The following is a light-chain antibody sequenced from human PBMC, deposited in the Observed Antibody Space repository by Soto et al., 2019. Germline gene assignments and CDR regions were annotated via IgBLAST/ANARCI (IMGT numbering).Light chain of an antibody. Sequence: QLVLTPSPSASASLGASGKLTCTLSLGHNNYAIAWQQQQPEKGPRYWLKVNSDGGHSKGDGITDRFSGSSSGAERYLTVSILHSEDEADYYCLTWGTGRGVVGGGTKLTV. CDR1: LGHNNYA. V-gene: IGLV4-69*01. J-gene: IGLJ3*02. CDR2: VNSDGGH. CDR3: LTWGTGRGV.